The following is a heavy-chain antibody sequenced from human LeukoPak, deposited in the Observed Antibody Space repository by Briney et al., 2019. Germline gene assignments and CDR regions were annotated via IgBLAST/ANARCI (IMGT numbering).Heavy chain of an antibody. J-gene: IGHJ4*02. CDR2: IYHSGST. CDR1: GYSISSGYY. CDR3: ARDAGNFDY. V-gene: IGHV4-38-2*02. Sequence: SETLSLTCTVSGYSISSGYYWGWIWQPPGKGLEWIGSIYHSGSTYYNPSLKSRVTISVDTSKNQFSLKLSSVTAADTAVYYCARDAGNFDYWGQGTLVTVSS. D-gene: IGHD1-14*01.